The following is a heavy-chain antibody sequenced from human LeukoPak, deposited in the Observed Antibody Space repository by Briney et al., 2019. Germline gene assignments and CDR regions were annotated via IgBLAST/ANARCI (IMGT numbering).Heavy chain of an antibody. D-gene: IGHD4-11*01. V-gene: IGHV3-48*01. CDR2: ISSSGSTI. CDR3: AREGYSTGPYYYYYGMDV. J-gene: IGHJ6*02. Sequence: PGGSLRLSCVASGFTFSDFDMNWVRQAPGKGLEWVSYISSSGSTIYYADSVKGRFTISRDNSKNTLYLQMNSLRAEDTAVYYCAREGYSTGPYYYYYGMDVWGQGTTVTVSS. CDR1: GFTFSDFD.